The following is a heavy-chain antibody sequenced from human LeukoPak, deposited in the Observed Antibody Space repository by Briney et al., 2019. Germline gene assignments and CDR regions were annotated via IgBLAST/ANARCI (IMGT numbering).Heavy chain of an antibody. V-gene: IGHV4-59*01. CDR1: AGSISSYY. Sequence: PSETLSLTCTVSAGSISSYYWSWIRQPPGKGLEWIGYIYYSGSTNYNPSLKSRVTISVDTSKNQFSLKLSSGTAADTAVYYCARVAGSGNSGWNYFDYWGQGTLVTVSS. CDR2: IYYSGST. D-gene: IGHD6-19*01. CDR3: ARVAGSGNSGWNYFDY. J-gene: IGHJ4*02.